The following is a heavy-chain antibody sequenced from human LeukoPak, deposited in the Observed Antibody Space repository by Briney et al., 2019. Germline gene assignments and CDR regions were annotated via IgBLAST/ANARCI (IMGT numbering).Heavy chain of an antibody. CDR2: INHSGST. CDR1: GGSFSGYY. D-gene: IGHD2-2*03. Sequence: SETLSLTCAVYGGSFSGYYWSWIRQPPGKGLEWIGEINHSGSTNYNPSLKSRVTISVDTSKNQFSLKLSSVTAADTAVYYCARRRGYCSSTSCPYYFDYWGQGTLVTVSS. J-gene: IGHJ4*02. V-gene: IGHV4-34*01. CDR3: ARRRGYCSSTSCPYYFDY.